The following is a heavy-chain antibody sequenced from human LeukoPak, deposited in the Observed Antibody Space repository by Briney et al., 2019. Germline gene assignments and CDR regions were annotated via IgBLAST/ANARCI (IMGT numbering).Heavy chain of an antibody. Sequence: GGSLRLSCAASGFTFSSYEMNWVLQAPGKGLEWVSYISSSGSTIFYADSVKGRFTISRDNAKNSLYLQMNSLRAEDTAVYYCARDITYYYDSSGYFNWGQGTLVTVSS. CDR1: GFTFSSYE. CDR3: ARDITYYYDSSGYFN. D-gene: IGHD3-22*01. V-gene: IGHV3-48*03. CDR2: ISSSGSTI. J-gene: IGHJ4*02.